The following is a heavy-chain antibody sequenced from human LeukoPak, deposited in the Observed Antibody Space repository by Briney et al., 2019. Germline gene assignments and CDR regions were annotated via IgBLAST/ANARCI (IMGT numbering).Heavy chain of an antibody. CDR2: IYHYGTT. D-gene: IGHD1-26*01. CDR3: ARGPSLGAHLDY. J-gene: IGHJ4*02. Sequence: PSGTLSLTCAVSGGSISSNNWWTWVRQAPGKGLEWIGEIYHYGTTNYNPSLKGRVTISVDKSKNQFSLKFNSVTAADTAVYYCARGPSLGAHLDYGGQGTLVTVSS. V-gene: IGHV4-4*02. CDR1: GGSISSNNW.